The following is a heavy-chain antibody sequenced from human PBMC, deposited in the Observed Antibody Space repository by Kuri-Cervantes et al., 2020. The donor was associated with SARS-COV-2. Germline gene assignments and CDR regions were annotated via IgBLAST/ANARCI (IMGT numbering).Heavy chain of an antibody. J-gene: IGHJ4*02. CDR1: GFTFSSSW. CDR2: IKCDGSEK. Sequence: GESLKISCAASGFTFSSSWMHWVCQAPEKGLEWVADIKCDGSEKYYADSVKGRFTISRDNSKNTLYLQMNSLRAEDTAVYYCANLVDTAMAYFDYWGQGTLVTVSS. V-gene: IGHV3-52*01. D-gene: IGHD5-18*01. CDR3: ANLVDTAMAYFDY.